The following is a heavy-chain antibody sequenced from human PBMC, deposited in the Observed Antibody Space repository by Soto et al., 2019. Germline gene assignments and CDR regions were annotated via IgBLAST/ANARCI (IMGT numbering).Heavy chain of an antibody. J-gene: IGHJ6*02. CDR2: IKQDGSEQ. CDR3: AREAV. Sequence: EVQLVESGGGLVQPGGSLRLSCAASGSTFSGYWMSWVRQAPGKGLEWVANIKQDGSEQFYVDSVKGRFTISRDNAKNSLYLQMNSLRVEDTAVYYCAREAVWGQGTTVTVSS. V-gene: IGHV3-7*05. CDR1: GSTFSGYW.